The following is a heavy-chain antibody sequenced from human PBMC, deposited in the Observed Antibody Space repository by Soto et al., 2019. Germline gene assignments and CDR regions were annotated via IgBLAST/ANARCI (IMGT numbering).Heavy chain of an antibody. J-gene: IGHJ6*02. D-gene: IGHD3-10*01. CDR2: MNRNSGNT. Sequence: QVQLVQSGAEVKKPGASVKVSCKASGYTFTSDDINWVRQATGQGLEWMGWMNRNSGNTGYAQKFPGRGTTTWNTSIATAYLQLSSLRAADTAVYYCAGEPGRGIDGMDVWGQGTTVTVSS. CDR3: AGEPGRGIDGMDV. V-gene: IGHV1-8*01. CDR1: GYTFTSDD.